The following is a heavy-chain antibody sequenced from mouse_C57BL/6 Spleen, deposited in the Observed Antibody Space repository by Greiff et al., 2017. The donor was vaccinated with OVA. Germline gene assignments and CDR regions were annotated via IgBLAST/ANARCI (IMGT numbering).Heavy chain of an antibody. J-gene: IGHJ4*01. CDR3: ARERIYAMDY. Sequence: EVQVVESEGGLVQPGSSMKLSCTASGFTFSDYYMAWVRQVPEKGLEWVANINYDGSSTYYLDSLKSRFIISRDNAKNILYLQMSSLKSEDTATYYCARERIYAMDYWGQGTSVTVSS. CDR1: GFTFSDYY. CDR2: INYDGSST. V-gene: IGHV5-16*01.